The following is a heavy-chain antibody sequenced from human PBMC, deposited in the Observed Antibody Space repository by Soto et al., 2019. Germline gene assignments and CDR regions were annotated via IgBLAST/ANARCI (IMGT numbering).Heavy chain of an antibody. CDR2: IIPIFGTT. J-gene: IGHJ2*01. CDR1: GGTFRSYV. CDR3: ARAYLDNGYFDL. V-gene: IGHV1-69*01. Sequence: QVQLVQSGAEVKKPGSSVKVSCKASGGTFRSYVINWVRQAPGQGLEWMGGIIPIFGTTYYVQKFQDRVTITADESTSTAYMELSSLSSEDTAIYYCARAYLDNGYFDLWGRGTLVTVSA. D-gene: IGHD1-1*01.